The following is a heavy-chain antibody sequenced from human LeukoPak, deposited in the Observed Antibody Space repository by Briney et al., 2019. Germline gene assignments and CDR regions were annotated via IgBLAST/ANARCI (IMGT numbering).Heavy chain of an antibody. J-gene: IGHJ4*02. CDR1: GFTFSSYG. Sequence: PGGSLRLSCAASGFTFSSYGMHWVRQAPGKGLEWVAVIWYDGSNKYYADSVKGRFTISRDNSKNTLYLQMNSLRAEDTAVYYCARESYYDSSAIDYWGQGTLVTVSS. V-gene: IGHV3-33*08. D-gene: IGHD3-22*01. CDR3: ARESYYDSSAIDY. CDR2: IWYDGSNK.